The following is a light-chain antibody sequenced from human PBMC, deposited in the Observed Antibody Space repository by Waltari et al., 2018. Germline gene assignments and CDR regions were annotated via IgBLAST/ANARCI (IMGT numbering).Light chain of an antibody. V-gene: IGLV1-47*01. Sequence: QSVLTPPPSASGTPGQRVTISCSGSDSNIGNNYVYWSQPAPGLAPKLLLSRNNHWPSGVPDRFTGSKSGPSASLVISGLRSEDEADYYCAAWDDSLGGHVVFGGGTKVTVL. CDR2: RNN. CDR1: DSNIGNNY. J-gene: IGLJ2*01. CDR3: AAWDDSLGGHVV.